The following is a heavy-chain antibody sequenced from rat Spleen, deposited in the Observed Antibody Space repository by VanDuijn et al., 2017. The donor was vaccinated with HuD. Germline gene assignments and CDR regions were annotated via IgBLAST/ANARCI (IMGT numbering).Heavy chain of an antibody. D-gene: IGHD4-6*01. CDR3: ARFGGEFDY. V-gene: IGHV2-47*01. CDR1: GLSLTSNS. Sequence: QVQLKESGPGLVQPSQTLSLTCTVSGLSLTSNSVSWIRKPPGKGLEWMGAIWSGGGTDYNSALKSRLSITRDISKSQVLLEMNSLQTEDTATYYCARFGGEFDYWGQGVMVTVSS. CDR2: IWSGGGT. J-gene: IGHJ2*01.